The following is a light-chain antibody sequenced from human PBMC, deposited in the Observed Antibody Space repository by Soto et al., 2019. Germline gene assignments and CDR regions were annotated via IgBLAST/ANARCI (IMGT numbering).Light chain of an antibody. V-gene: IGLV2-11*01. CDR1: ISYVVGYNY. CDR3: CSYAGSYTFDV. J-gene: IGLJ1*01. Sequence: QSALTQPRSVSRSPGHSFTISFTGTISYVVGYNYVSCHQQHPGKAPKLMIYDVSKRPSGVPDRFSGSKSGNTASLTIPGLKAEDEADYYCCSYAGSYTFDVFGTGTKVTVL. CDR2: DVS.